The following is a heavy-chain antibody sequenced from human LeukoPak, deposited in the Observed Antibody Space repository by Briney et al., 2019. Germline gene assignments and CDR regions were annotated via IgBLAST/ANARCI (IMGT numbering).Heavy chain of an antibody. CDR2: ISYDGSNE. J-gene: IGHJ4*02. D-gene: IGHD5-12*01. Sequence: GRSLRLSCAASGFTFSGYAMHWVRQTPGKGLEWMAVISYDGSNEYYADSVKGRFTISRDNSKKTLYLQMNSLRAEDTAVYYCATAEYTVALDYWGQGTLITVSS. V-gene: IGHV3-30-3*01. CDR3: ATAEYTVALDY. CDR1: GFTFSGYA.